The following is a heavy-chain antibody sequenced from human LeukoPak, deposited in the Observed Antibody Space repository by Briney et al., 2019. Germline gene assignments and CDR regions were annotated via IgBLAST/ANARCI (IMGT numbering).Heavy chain of an antibody. V-gene: IGHV3-53*01. D-gene: IGHD6-13*01. CDR2: IYSGGST. CDR3: ASTSIAAAGTRYYYYGMDV. CDR1: GFTVSSNY. J-gene: IGHJ6*02. Sequence: GGSLRLSCAASGFTVSSNYMSWVRQAPGKGLEWVSVIYSGGSTYYADSVEGRFTISRDNSKNTLYLQMNSLRAEDTAVYYCASTSIAAAGTRYYYYGMDVWGQGTTVTVSS.